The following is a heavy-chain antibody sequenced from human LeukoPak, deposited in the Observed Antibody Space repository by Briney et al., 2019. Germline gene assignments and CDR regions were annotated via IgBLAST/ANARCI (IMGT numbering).Heavy chain of an antibody. CDR1: GFTFSSYA. V-gene: IGHV3-23*01. CDR3: AKDRTVTAYYSYYDMDV. D-gene: IGHD2-21*02. CDR2: FSGSGGST. Sequence: GGSLRLSCAASGFTFSSYAMSWVRQAPGKGLEWVSTFSGSGGSTYYADSVKGRFTISRDNSKNTLYLQMNSLRAEDTAVYYCAKDRTVTAYYSYYDMDVWGQGTTVTVSS. J-gene: IGHJ6*02.